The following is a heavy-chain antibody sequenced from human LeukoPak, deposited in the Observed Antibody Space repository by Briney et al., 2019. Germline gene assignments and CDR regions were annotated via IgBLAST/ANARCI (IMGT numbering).Heavy chain of an antibody. Sequence: GGSLRLSCAASGFTFSGSAMHWVRQASGKGLEWVGRIRSKANSYATAYAASVKGRFTISRDDSKNTAYLQMNSLKTEDTAVYYCTITYYYDSSGYYAWGQGTLVTVSS. CDR3: TITYYYDSSGYYA. D-gene: IGHD3-22*01. V-gene: IGHV3-73*01. CDR1: GFTFSGSA. CDR2: IRSKANSYAT. J-gene: IGHJ4*02.